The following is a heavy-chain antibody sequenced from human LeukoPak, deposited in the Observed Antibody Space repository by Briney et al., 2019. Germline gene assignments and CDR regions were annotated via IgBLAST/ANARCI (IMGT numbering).Heavy chain of an antibody. V-gene: IGHV1-46*01. J-gene: IGHJ5*02. D-gene: IGHD6-19*01. CDR2: INPSGGST. CDR3: ARDLYSSGTNGWFDP. CDR1: GYTFTRYN. Sequence: ASVKVSCKASGYTFTRYNMHWVRQAPGQGLEWMGIINPSGGSTSYAQKFQGRVTMTRDMSTSTVYMELSSLRSEDTAVYYCARDLYSSGTNGWFDPWGQGTLVTVSS.